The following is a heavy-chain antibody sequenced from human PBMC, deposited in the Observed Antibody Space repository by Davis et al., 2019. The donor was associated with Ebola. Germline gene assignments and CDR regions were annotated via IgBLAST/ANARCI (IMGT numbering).Heavy chain of an antibody. CDR3: ARGWLRSAFDQ. J-gene: IGHJ4*02. CDR1: GDSVSGSSGA. CDR2: TYYSSKWYT. Sequence: PSETLSLTCAISGDSVSGSSGAWNWIRQSPSRGLEWLGRTYYSSKWYTDSTLSVKSRITISADTAKNQLSLHLDSVTSEDTAVYYCARGWLRSAFDQWGQGTLVTVSS. D-gene: IGHD5-12*01. V-gene: IGHV6-1*01.